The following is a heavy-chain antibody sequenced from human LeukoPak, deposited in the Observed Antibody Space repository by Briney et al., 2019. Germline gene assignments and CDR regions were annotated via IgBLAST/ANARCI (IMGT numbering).Heavy chain of an antibody. Sequence: GGSLRLSCAASGFTFSSYAISWVRQAPGKGLEWVSAISGSGGSTYYADSVKGRFTISRDNSKNTLYLQMNSLRAEDTAVYYCAKDRIVGTNYLGYGMDVWGQGTTVTVSS. CDR3: AKDRIVGTNYLGYGMDV. CDR2: ISGSGGST. J-gene: IGHJ6*02. V-gene: IGHV3-23*01. CDR1: GFTFSSYA. D-gene: IGHD1-26*01.